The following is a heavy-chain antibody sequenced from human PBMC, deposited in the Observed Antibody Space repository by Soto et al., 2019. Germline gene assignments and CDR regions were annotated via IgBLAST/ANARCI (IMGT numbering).Heavy chain of an antibody. J-gene: IGHJ6*02. CDR1: GFTFSTYS. V-gene: IGHV3-48*01. Sequence: VQLVESGGGLVQPGGSLRLSCAASGFTFSTYSMNWVRQAQGKGLEWISYITTSSSTIYYADSVKGRFTISRDNAKNSLYLQMNSLRVEDTAVYYCARRAVWGQGTTVTVS. CDR3: ARRAV. CDR2: ITTSSSTI.